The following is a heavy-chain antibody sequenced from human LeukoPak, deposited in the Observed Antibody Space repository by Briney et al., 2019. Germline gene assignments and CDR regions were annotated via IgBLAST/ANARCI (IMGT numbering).Heavy chain of an antibody. J-gene: IGHJ4*02. D-gene: IGHD4-17*01. Sequence: SETLSLTCAAYGGSFSGYYWSWIRQPPGKGLEWIGEINHSGSTNYNPSLKSRVTISVDTSKNQFSLKLSPVTAADTAVYYCASGYAHWGQGTLVTVSS. CDR3: ASGYAH. CDR1: GGSFSGYY. CDR2: INHSGST. V-gene: IGHV4-34*01.